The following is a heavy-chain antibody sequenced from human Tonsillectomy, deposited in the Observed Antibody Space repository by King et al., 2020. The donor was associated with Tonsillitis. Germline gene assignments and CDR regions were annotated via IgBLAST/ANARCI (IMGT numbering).Heavy chain of an antibody. V-gene: IGHV2-5*01. CDR1: GLSLSIRGVG. CDR2: IYWNDDK. Sequence: TLKESGPTLVKPTQTLTLTCTFSGLSLSIRGVGVGWIRQPPGKALEWLACIYWNDDKRYSPSLKSRLTITKDTPRHQVVLTMTNMDPVDTATYYCGHYRGYGEPYYGLDVWGQGTTVTVSS. CDR3: GHYRGYGEPYYGLDV. D-gene: IGHD5-12*01. J-gene: IGHJ6*02.